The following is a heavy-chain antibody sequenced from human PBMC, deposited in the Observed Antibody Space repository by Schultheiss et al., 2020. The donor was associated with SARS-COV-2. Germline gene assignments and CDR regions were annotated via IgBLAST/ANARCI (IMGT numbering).Heavy chain of an antibody. D-gene: IGHD3-22*01. CDR1: GGSISSYY. CDR3: ARASYYDSSGPPDAFDI. Sequence: SETLSLTCTVSGGSISSYYWGWIRQPPGKGLEWIGSIYHSGSTYYNPSLKSRVTISVDTSKNQFSLKLSSVTAADTAVYYCARASYYDSSGPPDAFDIWGQGTMVTVSS. J-gene: IGHJ3*02. V-gene: IGHV4-38-2*02. CDR2: IYHSGST.